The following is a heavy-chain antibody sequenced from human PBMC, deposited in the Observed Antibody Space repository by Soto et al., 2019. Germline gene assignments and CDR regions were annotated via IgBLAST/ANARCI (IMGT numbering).Heavy chain of an antibody. D-gene: IGHD3-3*01. Sequence: GASVKVSCKASGGTFSSYAISWVRQAPGQGLEWMGGIIPIFGTANYAQKLQGRVTITADESTSTAYMELSSLRSEDTAVYYCARGGITIFGVVITPHYYYGMDVWGQGTTVTVSS. J-gene: IGHJ6*02. CDR2: IIPIFGTA. CDR3: ARGGITIFGVVITPHYYYGMDV. V-gene: IGHV1-69*13. CDR1: GGTFSSYA.